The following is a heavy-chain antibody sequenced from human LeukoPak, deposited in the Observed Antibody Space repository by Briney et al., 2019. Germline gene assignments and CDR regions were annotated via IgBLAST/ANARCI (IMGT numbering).Heavy chain of an antibody. V-gene: IGHV6-1*01. Sequence: SQTLSLTCVLSRDSLSSHSAAWKWISPSPPRGLEWLGRTYSKCKWYNVYAVSVKRRITINPDTSTTQFSLQLNSVTPEDTAVYYCARGVAAAHIGALDFDYWGEGNLGTVSS. CDR3: ARGVAAAHIGALDFDY. CDR2: TYSKCKWYN. CDR1: RDSLSSHSAA. D-gene: IGHD6-13*01. J-gene: IGHJ4*02.